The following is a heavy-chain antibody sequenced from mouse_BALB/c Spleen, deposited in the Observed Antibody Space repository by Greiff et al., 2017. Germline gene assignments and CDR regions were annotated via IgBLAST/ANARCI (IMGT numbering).Heavy chain of an antibody. Sequence: QVQLQQSGAELAKPGASVKMSCKASGYTFTSYWMHWVKQRPGQGLEWIGYINPSTGYTEYNQKFKDKATLTADKSSSTAYMQLSSLTSEDSAVYYCARYDYDLDYWGQGTTLTVSA. D-gene: IGHD2-4*01. V-gene: IGHV1-7*01. CDR2: INPSTGYT. J-gene: IGHJ2*01. CDR3: ARYDYDLDY. CDR1: GYTFTSYW.